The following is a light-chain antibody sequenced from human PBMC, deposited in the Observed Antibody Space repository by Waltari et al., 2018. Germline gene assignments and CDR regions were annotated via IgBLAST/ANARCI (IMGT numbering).Light chain of an antibody. J-gene: IGKJ1*01. CDR2: GAT. CDR1: QSVSTI. Sequence: EIVMTQSPTTLSVSPGERATLSCRASQSVSTILAWYQQKPGQAPRLLIYGATNRATGIPARFSGSGSGTEFTLTINSLQSEDFAVYYCQQYDKWPPTFGQGTKVDI. V-gene: IGKV3D-15*01. CDR3: QQYDKWPPT.